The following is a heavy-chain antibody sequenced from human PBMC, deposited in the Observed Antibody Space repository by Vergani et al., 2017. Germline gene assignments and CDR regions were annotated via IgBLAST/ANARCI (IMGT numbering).Heavy chain of an antibody. CDR2: IYYSGST. CDR3: ARAGYYDSSGYSYFDY. J-gene: IGHJ4*02. D-gene: IGHD3-22*01. CDR1: VGSISSYY. Sequence: QVQLQESGPGLVKPSETLSLTCTVSVGSISSYYWSWIRQPPGKGLEWIGYIYYSGSTNYNPSLKSRVTISVDTSKNQFSLKLSSVTAADTAVYYCARAGYYDSSGYSYFDYWGQGTLVTVSS. V-gene: IGHV4-59*01.